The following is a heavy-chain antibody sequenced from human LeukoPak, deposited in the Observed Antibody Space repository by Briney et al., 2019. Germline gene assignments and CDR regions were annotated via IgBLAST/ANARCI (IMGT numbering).Heavy chain of an antibody. CDR1: GGSLSNYY. Sequence: SETLSLTCTFSGGSLSNYYGSWIRQPPGKGLEWIGYISYSGFTKYNPSLQSRVTISVDTSKNQFSLKLSSVTAADTAMYYCARSAVATAAGLDYWGQGTLVTVSS. D-gene: IGHD4-23*01. CDR3: ARSAVATAAGLDY. J-gene: IGHJ4*02. CDR2: ISYSGFT. V-gene: IGHV4-59*01.